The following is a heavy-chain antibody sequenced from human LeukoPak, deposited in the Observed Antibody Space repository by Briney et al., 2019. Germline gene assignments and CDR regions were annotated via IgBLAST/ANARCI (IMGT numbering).Heavy chain of an antibody. CDR3: TTDVWSSGWYFDY. D-gene: IGHD6-19*01. V-gene: IGHV3-15*01. Sequence: GGSLRLSCAASGFTFSNAWMSWVRQAPGKGLEWVGRIKSKADGGTTDYAAPVKGRFTISRDDSKNTLYLQMNSLKTEDTAVYYCTTDVWSSGWYFDYWGQGTLVTVSS. CDR1: GFTFSNAW. CDR2: IKSKADGGTT. J-gene: IGHJ4*02.